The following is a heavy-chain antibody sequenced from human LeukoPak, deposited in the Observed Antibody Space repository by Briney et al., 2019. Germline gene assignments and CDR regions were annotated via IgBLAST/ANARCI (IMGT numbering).Heavy chain of an antibody. Sequence: SETLSLTCTVPGGSISSYYWSWIRQPAGKGLEWIGRIYTSGSTNYNPSLKSRVTMSVDTSKNQFSLKLSSVTAADTAVYYCARDLSIAVAGTDLAFDIWGQGTMVTVSS. CDR1: GGSISSYY. CDR2: IYTSGST. CDR3: ARDLSIAVAGTDLAFDI. J-gene: IGHJ3*02. V-gene: IGHV4-4*07. D-gene: IGHD6-19*01.